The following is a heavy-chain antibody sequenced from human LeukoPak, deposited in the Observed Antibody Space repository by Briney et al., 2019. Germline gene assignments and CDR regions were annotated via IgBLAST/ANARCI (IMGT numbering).Heavy chain of an antibody. J-gene: IGHJ3*02. CDR2: ISAYNGNT. V-gene: IGHV1-18*01. D-gene: IGHD3-22*01. Sequence: ASVKVSCKASGYTFTSYGISWVRQAPGQGIEWMGWISAYNGNTNYAQKLQGRVTMTTDTSTSTAYMELRSLRSDDTAVYYCARDNYYDSSDDAFDIWGQGAMVTVPS. CDR3: ARDNYYDSSDDAFDI. CDR1: GYTFTSYG.